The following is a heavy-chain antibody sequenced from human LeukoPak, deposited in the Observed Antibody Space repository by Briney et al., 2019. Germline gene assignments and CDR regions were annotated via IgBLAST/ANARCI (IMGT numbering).Heavy chain of an antibody. CDR3: ARSEPSGATLYYFDY. D-gene: IGHD1-26*01. V-gene: IGHV1-69*13. CDR1: GGTFSSYA. Sequence: SVKVSCKCSGGTFSSYAISWVRQPPGQGLEWMGGIIPIFGTANYAQKFQGRVTITADESTSTAYMELSSLRSEDTAVYYCARSEPSGATLYYFDYWGQGTLVTVSS. J-gene: IGHJ4*02. CDR2: IIPIFGTA.